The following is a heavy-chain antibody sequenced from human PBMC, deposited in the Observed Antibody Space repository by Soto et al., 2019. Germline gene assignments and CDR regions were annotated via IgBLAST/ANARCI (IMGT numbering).Heavy chain of an antibody. V-gene: IGHV4-59*01. CDR3: ARDPANSNPSYFDY. CDR2: IYYSGST. J-gene: IGHJ4*02. Sequence: SETLSLTCTVSGGSISSYYWSWIRQPPGKGLEWIGYIYYSGSTNYNPSLKSRVTISVATSKNQFSLKLSSVTAADTAVYYCARDPANSNPSYFDYWGQGTLVTVSS. D-gene: IGHD4-4*01. CDR1: GGSISSYY.